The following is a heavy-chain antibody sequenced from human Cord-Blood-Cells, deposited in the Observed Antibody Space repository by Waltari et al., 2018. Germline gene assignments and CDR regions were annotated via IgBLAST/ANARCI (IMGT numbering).Heavy chain of an antibody. CDR2: INHSGST. V-gene: IGHV4-34*01. CDR3: AGGGSSGFDY. Sequence: HVQLQQWGAGTVNPSDTLSLTCADSGGSFGRYSWSWIRQPPGKGLVVMGDINHSGSTNYNPSLKSRFTISVDTSKNQFSLKLSSVTAADTGVYYCAGGGSSGFDYWGQGTLVTVSS. CDR1: GGSFGRYS. D-gene: IGHD6-19*01. J-gene: IGHJ4*02.